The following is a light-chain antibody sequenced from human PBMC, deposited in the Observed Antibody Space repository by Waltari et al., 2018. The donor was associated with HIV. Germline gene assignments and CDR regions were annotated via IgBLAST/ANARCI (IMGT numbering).Light chain of an antibody. CDR1: QSVYNY. CDR2: DAS. CDR3: QQRSNWLWT. Sequence: EVVLTQSPATLSLSPGERATLSCRAIQSVYNYLTWYQQKPGQAPRLLIYDASSRATGVPPRFSGSGSGTDFTLTITSLEPEDFAVYYCQQRSNWLWTFGQGTKVEVK. J-gene: IGKJ1*01. V-gene: IGKV3-11*01.